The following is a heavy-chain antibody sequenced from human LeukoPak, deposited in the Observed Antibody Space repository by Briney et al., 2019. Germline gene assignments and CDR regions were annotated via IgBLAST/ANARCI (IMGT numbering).Heavy chain of an antibody. Sequence: ASVKVSCKASGYTFTSYAMHWVRQAPGQRLEWMGWINAGNGNTKYSQKFQGRVTITRDTSASTAYMELSSLRSEDTAVYYCARAPHYYGSGSYHPDAFDIWGQGTMVTVSS. J-gene: IGHJ3*02. CDR3: ARAPHYYGSGSYHPDAFDI. CDR2: INAGNGNT. CDR1: GYTFTSYA. D-gene: IGHD3-10*01. V-gene: IGHV1-3*01.